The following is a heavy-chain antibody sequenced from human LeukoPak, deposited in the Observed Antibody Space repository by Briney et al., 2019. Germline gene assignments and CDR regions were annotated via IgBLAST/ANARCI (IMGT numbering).Heavy chain of an antibody. V-gene: IGHV4-59*01. J-gene: IGHJ4*02. CDR1: GGSISSYY. CDR3: ARERENYYDSSGFDY. D-gene: IGHD3-22*01. Sequence: SETLSLTCTVSGGSISSYYWSWIRQPPGKELGWIGYVYYSGSTNYNPSLKSRVTISVDTSKNQFSLKLSSVTAADTAVYYCARERENYYDSSGFDYWGQGTLVTVSS. CDR2: VYYSGST.